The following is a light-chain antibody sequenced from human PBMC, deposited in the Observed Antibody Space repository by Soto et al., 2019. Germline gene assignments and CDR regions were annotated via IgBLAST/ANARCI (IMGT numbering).Light chain of an antibody. J-gene: IGLJ2*01. CDR2: VGTGGIVG. CDR1: SGYSNYK. CDR3: GADHGSGSNFVVV. Sequence: QSVLTQPPSASASLGASVTLTCTLSSGYSNYKVDWYQQRPGKGPRFVMRVGTGGIVGSKGDGIPDRFSVLGSGLNRYLTIKNIQEEDESDSPCGADHGSGSNFVVVFGGGTKLTVL. V-gene: IGLV9-49*01.